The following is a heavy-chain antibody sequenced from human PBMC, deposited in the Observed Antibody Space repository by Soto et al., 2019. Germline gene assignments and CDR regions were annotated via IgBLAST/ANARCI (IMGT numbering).Heavy chain of an antibody. J-gene: IGHJ4*02. V-gene: IGHV4-59*01. D-gene: IGHD6-19*01. CDR3: ARVRWTVAGPGHFDY. Sequence: QVQLQESGPGLVKPSETLSLTCTVSGGSISSYYWSWIRQPPGKGLEWIGYIYYSGSTNYNPSLMSRVTISVDPSKNQFSLKLSSVTAADTAVYYCARVRWTVAGPGHFDYWGQGTLVTVSS. CDR2: IYYSGST. CDR1: GGSISSYY.